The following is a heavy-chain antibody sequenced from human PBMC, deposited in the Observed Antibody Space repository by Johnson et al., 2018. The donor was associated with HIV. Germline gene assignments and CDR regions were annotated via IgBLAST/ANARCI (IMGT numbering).Heavy chain of an antibody. J-gene: IGHJ3*02. Sequence: QVQLVESGGGVVQPGRSLRLSCAASGFTFSSYGMHWVRQAPGKGLECVAVISYDGSNEYYADSVKGRFTISRDNSKNTLYLQMSSLRAGDTAVYYCARGRASWELYDAFEIWGQGTMVIVSS. CDR1: GFTFSSYG. CDR3: ARGRASWELYDAFEI. D-gene: IGHD1-26*01. CDR2: ISYDGSNE. V-gene: IGHV3-30*03.